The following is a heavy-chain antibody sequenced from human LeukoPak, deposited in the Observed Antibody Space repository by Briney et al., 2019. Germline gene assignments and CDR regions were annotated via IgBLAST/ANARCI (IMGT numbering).Heavy chain of an antibody. D-gene: IGHD3-22*01. CDR3: ARAPYDSSGPIAQYFDY. CDR1: GFTFSDYY. CDR2: ITSSGSTI. J-gene: IGHJ4*02. Sequence: GGSLRLSCAASGFTFSDYYMNWIRQAPGKWLEWVSYITSSGSTIYYADSVKGRFTISRDNAKNSLYLLMNSLRAEDTAVYYCARAPYDSSGPIAQYFDYWRQGTLVTVSS. V-gene: IGHV3-11*04.